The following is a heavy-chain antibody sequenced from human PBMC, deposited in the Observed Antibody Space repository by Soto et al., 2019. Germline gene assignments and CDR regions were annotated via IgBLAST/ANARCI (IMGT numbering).Heavy chain of an antibody. CDR3: ADGLFSDY. CDR1: GFTFSSYA. CDR2: ISYDGSNK. V-gene: IGHV3-30-3*01. Sequence: PGGSLRLSCAASGFTFSSYAMHWVRQAPGKGLEWVAVISYDGSNKYYADSVKGRSTISRDNSKNTLYLQMNSLRAEDTAVYYCADGLFSDYWGQGTLVTVSS. D-gene: IGHD3-9*01. J-gene: IGHJ4*02.